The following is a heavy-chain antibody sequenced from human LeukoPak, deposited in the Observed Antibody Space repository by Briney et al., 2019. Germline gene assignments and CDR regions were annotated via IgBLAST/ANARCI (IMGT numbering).Heavy chain of an antibody. V-gene: IGHV4-39*01. CDR1: GASISSSRYY. D-gene: IGHD5-12*01. CDR3: ARIYSGYDY. J-gene: IGHJ4*02. Sequence: SETLSLTCTVSGASISSSRYYWVWSRQPPGKGLEWIGTIYYSGSTNYNPSLKSRVTISVDTSKNQFSLKLNSVTAADTAVYYCARIYSGYDYWGQGALVTVSS. CDR2: IYYSGST.